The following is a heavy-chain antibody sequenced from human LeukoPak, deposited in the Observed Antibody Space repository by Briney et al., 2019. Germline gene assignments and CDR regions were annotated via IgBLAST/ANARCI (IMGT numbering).Heavy chain of an antibody. CDR2: IYYSGST. J-gene: IGHJ5*02. V-gene: IGHV4-30-4*01. Sequence: SQTLSLTCTVSGGSISSGGYYWSWIRQPPGKGLEWIGYIYYSGSTYYNPSLKRRLTISVDTSRNQFSLKLSSVTAADTAVYYCARFMVRGIPTLNWFDPWGQGTLVTVSS. D-gene: IGHD3-10*01. CDR3: ARFMVRGIPTLNWFDP. CDR1: GGSISSGGYY.